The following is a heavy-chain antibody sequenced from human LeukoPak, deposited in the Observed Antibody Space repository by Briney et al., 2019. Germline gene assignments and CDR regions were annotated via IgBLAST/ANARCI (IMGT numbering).Heavy chain of an antibody. Sequence: ASVKVSCKASGYTFTSYGISWVRQAPGQGLEWMGWISAYNGNTNYAQKLQGRVTMTTDTSTSTSYMELRSLRSDDTAVYYCARVRPSHYCSSTSCYNRGGFDYWGQGTLVTVSS. CDR3: ARVRPSHYCSSTSCYNRGGFDY. CDR1: GYTFTSYG. CDR2: ISAYNGNT. V-gene: IGHV1-18*01. D-gene: IGHD2-2*02. J-gene: IGHJ4*02.